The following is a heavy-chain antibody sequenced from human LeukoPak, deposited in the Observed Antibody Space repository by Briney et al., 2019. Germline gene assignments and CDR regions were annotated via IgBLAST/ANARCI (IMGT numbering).Heavy chain of an antibody. CDR3: ARGRLAVAGTYYYYGMDV. J-gene: IGHJ6*02. CDR1: GYTFTSYD. CDR2: MNPNSGNT. V-gene: IGHV1-8*01. Sequence: GASVKVSCKASGYTFTSYDINWVRQATGQGLEWMGWMNPNSGNTGYAQKFQGRVTMTRNTSISTAYIELSSLRSEDTAVYYCARGRLAVAGTYYYYGMDVWGQGTTVTVSS. D-gene: IGHD6-19*01.